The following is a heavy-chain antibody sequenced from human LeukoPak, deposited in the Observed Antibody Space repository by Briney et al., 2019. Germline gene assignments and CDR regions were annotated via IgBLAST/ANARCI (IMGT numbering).Heavy chain of an antibody. CDR2: VYGGDTT. CDR1: GLIVSSNY. D-gene: IGHD6-13*01. Sequence: GGSLRLSCAASGLIVSSNYMSWVRQAPGKGLEWVSVVYGGDTTYYADSVKGRFTISRDNSKNTLYLQMNSLRAEDTAVYYCAKGEQVAAYYYYYYMDVWGKGTTVTVSS. CDR3: AKGEQVAAYYYYYYMDV. V-gene: IGHV3-53*01. J-gene: IGHJ6*03.